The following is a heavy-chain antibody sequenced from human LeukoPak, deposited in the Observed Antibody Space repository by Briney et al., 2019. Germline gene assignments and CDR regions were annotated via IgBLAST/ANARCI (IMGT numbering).Heavy chain of an antibody. J-gene: IGHJ5*02. V-gene: IGHV1-69*06. D-gene: IGHD3/OR15-3a*01. Sequence: GASVKVSCKASGYTFTRNYMHWVRQAPGQGLEWMGGIIPIFGTANYAQKFQGRVTITADKSTSTAYMELSSLRSDDTAVYYCARVPYVFWSGYFEGAGYWFDPWGQGTLVTVSS. CDR2: IIPIFGTA. CDR1: GYTFTRNY. CDR3: ARVPYVFWSGYFEGAGYWFDP.